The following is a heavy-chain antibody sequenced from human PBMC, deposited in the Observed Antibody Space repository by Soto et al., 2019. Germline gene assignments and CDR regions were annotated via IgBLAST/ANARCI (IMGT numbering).Heavy chain of an antibody. Sequence: SETLSLTCTVSGGSISSSSYYWGWIRQPPGKGLEWIGSIYYTGSTYYNPSLKSRVTISVDTSKNQFSLKLSSVTAADTAVYYCAREGVRVGLVTPTNNWFDPWGQGTLVTVSS. CDR1: GGSISSSSYY. J-gene: IGHJ5*02. V-gene: IGHV4-39*07. CDR2: IYYTGST. CDR3: AREGVRVGLVTPTNNWFDP. D-gene: IGHD1-26*01.